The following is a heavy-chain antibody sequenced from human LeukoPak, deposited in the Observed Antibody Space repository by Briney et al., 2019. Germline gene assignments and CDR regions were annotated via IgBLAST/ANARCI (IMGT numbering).Heavy chain of an antibody. Sequence: GSLRLSCAASGFTFSSYWMHWVRQAPGKGLVWVSRINSDGSSTSYADSVKGRFTISRDNAKNTLYLQMNSLRAEDTAVYYCARGMRGYSGYELDYWGQGTLVTVSS. CDR2: INSDGSST. V-gene: IGHV3-74*01. D-gene: IGHD5-12*01. CDR1: GFTFSSYW. J-gene: IGHJ4*02. CDR3: ARGMRGYSGYELDY.